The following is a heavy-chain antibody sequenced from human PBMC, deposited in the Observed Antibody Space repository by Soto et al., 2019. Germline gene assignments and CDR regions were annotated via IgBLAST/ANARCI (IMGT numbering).Heavy chain of an antibody. Sequence: SETLSLTCPFAGFSISSYCWSWIRQPPGKGLEWIGSIHYSGTTQFHPSLKTRVTISVDPSKNEFSLRLRSVTAAGTAVYYCARHLKAVAAAMAYWGQGVPVNGSS. D-gene: IGHD6-19*01. CDR3: ARHLKAVAAAMAY. V-gene: IGHV4-59*05. CDR1: GFSISSYC. CDR2: IHYSGTT. J-gene: IGHJ4*02.